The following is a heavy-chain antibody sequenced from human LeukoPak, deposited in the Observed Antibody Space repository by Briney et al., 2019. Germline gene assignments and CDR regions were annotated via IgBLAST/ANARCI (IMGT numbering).Heavy chain of an antibody. V-gene: IGHV4-39*01. D-gene: IGHD3-10*01. CDR3: GSGLTDS. Sequence: SETLSLTCTVSGGSITSSSYYWGWIRQPPGKGLEWIGTIYSSGSTYYNPSLKSRVTISSDTPKNQFSLKLSSVTAADTAVYYCGSGLTDSWGQGTLVTVSS. CDR2: IYSSGST. J-gene: IGHJ4*02. CDR1: GGSITSSSYY.